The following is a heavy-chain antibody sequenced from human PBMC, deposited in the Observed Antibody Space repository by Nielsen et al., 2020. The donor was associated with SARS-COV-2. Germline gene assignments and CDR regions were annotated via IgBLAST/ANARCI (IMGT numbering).Heavy chain of an antibody. Sequence: LKISCAASGFTFSSYAMSWVRQAPGKGLEWVSAISGSGGSTYYADSVKGRFTISRDNSKNTLYLQMNSLRAEDTAVYYCAKDLVRLQTAGEAFEIWGQGTMATVSS. CDR2: ISGSGGST. J-gene: IGHJ3*02. D-gene: IGHD3-10*02. V-gene: IGHV3-23*01. CDR3: AKDLVRLQTAGEAFEI. CDR1: GFTFSSYA.